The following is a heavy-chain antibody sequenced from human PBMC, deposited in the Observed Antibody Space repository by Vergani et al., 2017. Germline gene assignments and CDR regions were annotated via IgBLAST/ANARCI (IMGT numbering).Heavy chain of an antibody. CDR3: ASGDYGSLTGYRY. CDR2: INPSGGHT. D-gene: IGHD3-9*01. Sequence: QVQVVQSGAEVKKSGASVKVSCKTSGYTFSNYYMHWVRQAPGQGLEWMGIINPSGGHTNYAQKFQGRVTMTRDTSTRTVYMELSSLKSEDTAIYYCASGDYGSLTGYRYWGQGTLVTVSA. J-gene: IGHJ4*02. CDR1: GYTFSNYY. V-gene: IGHV1-46*03.